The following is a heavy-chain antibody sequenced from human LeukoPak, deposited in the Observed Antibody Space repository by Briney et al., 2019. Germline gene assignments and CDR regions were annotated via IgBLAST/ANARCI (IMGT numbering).Heavy chain of an antibody. Sequence: ASVKVSCKASGYAFTNYAINWVRQAPGQGLEWMGWINTNTGDPTYAQAFTGRFVFSLDTSVSTAYLQICSLKADDTAVFYCARGRRGGDYSSDRFDPWGQGTLVTVSS. CDR3: ARGRRGGDYSSDRFDP. CDR1: GYAFTNYA. J-gene: IGHJ5*02. V-gene: IGHV7-4-1*01. D-gene: IGHD4-17*01. CDR2: INTNTGDP.